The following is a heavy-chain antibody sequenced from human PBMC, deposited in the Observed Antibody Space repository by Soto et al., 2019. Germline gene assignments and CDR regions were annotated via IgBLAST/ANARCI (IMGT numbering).Heavy chain of an antibody. D-gene: IGHD5-12*01. Sequence: ASVKVSCKASGGTFSSDAISWVRQAPGQGLEWMGGLIPIFGTANYAQKFQGRVTITADESTSTAYMELSSLRSEDTAVYYGARPLVATTTGGERNWFDPWGQGTLVTAPQ. J-gene: IGHJ5*02. CDR2: LIPIFGTA. CDR3: ARPLVATTTGGERNWFDP. V-gene: IGHV1-69*13. CDR1: GGTFSSDA.